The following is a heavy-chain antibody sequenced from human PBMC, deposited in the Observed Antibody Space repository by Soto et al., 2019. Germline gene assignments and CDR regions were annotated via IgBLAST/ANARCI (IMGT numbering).Heavy chain of an antibody. Sequence: QVQLQQSGPGLVKPSQTLSLTCAISGDSVSSNSVVWNWIRQSPSGGLEWLGRTYYRSRWYSEYAISVQSRITVNADTSKNQVSLQLDSVTPDDTAVYYCARLIGNSWSDYWGQGTLVTVSS. CDR1: GDSVSSNSVV. D-gene: IGHD6-13*01. J-gene: IGHJ4*02. V-gene: IGHV6-1*01. CDR3: ARLIGNSWSDY. CDR2: TYYRSRWYS.